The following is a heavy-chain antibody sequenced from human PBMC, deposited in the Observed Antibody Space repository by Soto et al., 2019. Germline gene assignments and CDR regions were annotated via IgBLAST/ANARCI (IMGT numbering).Heavy chain of an antibody. CDR1: GYTFTSYA. J-gene: IGHJ6*04. CDR2: INAGNGNT. V-gene: IGHV1-3*01. D-gene: IGHD2-15*01. Sequence: ASVKVSCKASGYTFTSYAMHWVRQAPGQRLEWMGWINAGNGNTKYSQKFQGRVTITRDTSASTAYMELSSLRSEDTAVYYCVREGPIVVVVAAPGAALDVWGKGTTVTVSS. CDR3: VREGPIVVVVAAPGAALDV.